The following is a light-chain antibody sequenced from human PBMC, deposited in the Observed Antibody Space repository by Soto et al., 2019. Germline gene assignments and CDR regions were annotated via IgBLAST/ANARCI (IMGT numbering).Light chain of an antibody. CDR3: QVWDSSTVV. Sequence: SYELTQPLSVSVALGQTARITCGGNNIGSKNVHWYQLNPGQAPVLVIYRDTNRPSGIPERFSGSSSGNTATLAISRAQAGDDADYYCQVWDSSTVVFGGGTKLTVL. J-gene: IGLJ2*01. V-gene: IGLV3-9*01. CDR2: RDT. CDR1: NIGSKN.